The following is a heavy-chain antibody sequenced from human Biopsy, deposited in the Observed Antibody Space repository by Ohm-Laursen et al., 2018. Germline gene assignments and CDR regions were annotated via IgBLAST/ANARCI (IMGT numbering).Heavy chain of an antibody. D-gene: IGHD3-9*01. Sequence: SSVKVSCKAPGGTFSNYGVNWVRQAPGQGLEWLGGNIPILGTGNYAQKFQDRVTVAADTSTSTATMELRSLRSDDTAVYYCAIKLTGYFHHWGQGTLVIVSS. CDR2: NIPILGTG. J-gene: IGHJ1*01. V-gene: IGHV1-69*06. CDR1: GGTFSNYG. CDR3: AIKLTGYFHH.